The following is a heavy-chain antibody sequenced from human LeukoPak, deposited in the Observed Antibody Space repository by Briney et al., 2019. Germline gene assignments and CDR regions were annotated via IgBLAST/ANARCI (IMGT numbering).Heavy chain of an antibody. V-gene: IGHV3-74*03. CDR1: GFTFSSYW. CDR3: ARGYGDYVAYFDY. D-gene: IGHD4-17*01. Sequence: GGSLRLSCACSGFTFSSYWMHWVRQASGKGLVWVSRIHGDETNTKYANSVKGRFTISRDNAKNTLYLQMNSLRAEDTAVYYCARGYGDYVAYFDYWGQGTLVTVSS. CDR2: IHGDETNT. J-gene: IGHJ4*02.